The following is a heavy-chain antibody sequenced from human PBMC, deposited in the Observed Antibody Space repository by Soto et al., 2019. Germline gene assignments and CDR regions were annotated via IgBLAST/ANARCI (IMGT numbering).Heavy chain of an antibody. J-gene: IGHJ6*02. CDR3: ARIGDYYYYSGMDV. Sequence: ASVKVSCKASGYTFTSYGISWVRQAPGQGLEWMGWISAYNGNTNYAQKLQGRVTMTTDTSTSTAYMELRSLRSDDTAAYYCARIGDYYYYSGMDVWGQGTTVTVSS. CDR2: ISAYNGNT. V-gene: IGHV1-18*04. CDR1: GYTFTSYG.